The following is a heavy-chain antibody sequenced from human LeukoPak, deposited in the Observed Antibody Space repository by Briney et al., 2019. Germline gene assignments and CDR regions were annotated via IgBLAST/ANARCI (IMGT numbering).Heavy chain of an antibody. CDR1: GGSFSGYY. J-gene: IGHJ4*02. D-gene: IGHD3-22*01. CDR3: ARDFFITMIVDSPTAHN. Sequence: SETLSLTCAVYGGSFSGYYWSWIRQPPGKGLEWIGEINHSGSTNYNPSLKSRVTISVDTSKNQFSLKLSSVTAEDTAVYYCARDFFITMIVDSPTAHNWGQGTLVTVSS. CDR2: INHSGST. V-gene: IGHV4-34*01.